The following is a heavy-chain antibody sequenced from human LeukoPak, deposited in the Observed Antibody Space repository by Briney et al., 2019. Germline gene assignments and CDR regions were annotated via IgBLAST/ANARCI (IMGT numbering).Heavy chain of an antibody. CDR3: ARMGSSARRDYYYYYMDV. CDR1: GYTFNTYN. CDR2: INPSGGST. Sequence: ASVKVSCKASGYTFNTYNINWVRQAPGQGLEWMGIINPSGGSTSYAQKFQGRVTITRNTSISTAYMELSSLRSEDTAVYYCARMGSSARRDYYYYYMDVWGKGTTVTVSS. J-gene: IGHJ6*03. V-gene: IGHV1-46*02. D-gene: IGHD1-26*01.